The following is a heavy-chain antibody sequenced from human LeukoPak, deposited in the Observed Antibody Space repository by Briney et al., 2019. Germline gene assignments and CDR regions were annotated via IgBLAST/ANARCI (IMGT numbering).Heavy chain of an antibody. J-gene: IGHJ4*02. D-gene: IGHD4-17*01. CDR2: ISGSGGST. CDR1: GLAFSSYA. V-gene: IGHV3-23*01. Sequence: GGSLRLSCAASGLAFSSYAMSWVRQAPGKGLEWVSGISGSGGSTYYADSVKGRFTISRDKSKSTLYLHMNSLRAEDTALYYCAKEFGYGENHFDYWGQGTLVTVSS. CDR3: AKEFGYGENHFDY.